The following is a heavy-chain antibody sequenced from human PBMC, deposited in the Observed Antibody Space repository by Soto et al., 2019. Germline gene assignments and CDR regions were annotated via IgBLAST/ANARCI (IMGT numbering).Heavy chain of an antibody. CDR2: IYYSGST. Sequence: SETLSLTCTVSGGSISSSSYYWGWIRQPPGKGLEWIGSIYYSGSTYYNPSLKSRVTISVDTSKNQFSLKLSSVTAADTAVYYCARHTPLLYYYGFTNQLNWFDPWGQGTLVTVSS. CDR1: GGSISSSSYY. V-gene: IGHV4-39*01. CDR3: ARHTPLLYYYGFTNQLNWFDP. D-gene: IGHD3-10*01. J-gene: IGHJ5*02.